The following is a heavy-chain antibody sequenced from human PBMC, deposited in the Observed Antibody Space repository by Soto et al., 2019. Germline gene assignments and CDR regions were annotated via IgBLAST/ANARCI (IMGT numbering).Heavy chain of an antibody. D-gene: IGHD3-22*01. V-gene: IGHV4-31*03. CDR3: ARIDYYDSSGYLDY. J-gene: IGHJ4*02. CDR2: IYYSGST. CDR1: GGSISSGGYY. Sequence: SETLSLTCTVSGGSISSGGYYWSWIRQHPGKGLEWIGYIYYSGSTYYNPSLKSRFTISVDTSKNQFSLKLSSVTAADTAVYYCARIDYYDSSGYLDYWGQGTLVTVSS.